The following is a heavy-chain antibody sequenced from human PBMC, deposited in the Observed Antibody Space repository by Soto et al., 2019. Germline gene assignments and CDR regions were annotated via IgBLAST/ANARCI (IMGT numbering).Heavy chain of an antibody. Sequence: EVQLVESGGGLVKPGGSLRLSCAASGFTFSSYSRNWVRQAPGKGLEWVSSISSSSSYVYYADSVKGRFTISRDNAKNSLYLQMNSLTAEDTAVYYCARDRHETTALAPYNWFESWGQGTLVTVSS. CDR1: GFTFSSYS. D-gene: IGHD1-1*01. V-gene: IGHV3-21*01. CDR3: ARDRHETTALAPYNWFES. CDR2: ISSSSSYV. J-gene: IGHJ5*01.